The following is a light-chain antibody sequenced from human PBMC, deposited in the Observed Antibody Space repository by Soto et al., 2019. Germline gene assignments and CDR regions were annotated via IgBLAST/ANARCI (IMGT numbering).Light chain of an antibody. CDR1: SNDVGGYNH. Sequence: QSALTQPASVSGSPGQSITISCTGTSNDVGGYNHVSWYQQNPGKAPKLIIYEVSYRPSGVSNRFSGSKSGNTASLTISGLQAEDEADYYCNSYRSTDTVVFGGGTKRTVL. V-gene: IGLV2-14*01. CDR2: EVS. J-gene: IGLJ2*01. CDR3: NSYRSTDTVV.